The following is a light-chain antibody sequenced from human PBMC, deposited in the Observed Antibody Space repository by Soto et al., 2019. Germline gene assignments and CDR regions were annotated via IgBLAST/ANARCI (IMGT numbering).Light chain of an antibody. J-gene: IGKJ4*01. CDR3: QKYNSASFT. CDR1: QCISNY. V-gene: IGKV1-27*01. Sequence: DIQMTQSPSSLSASVGDRVTITCRASQCISNYLAWYQQKPGTAPKLLIYAASALQSGVPSRFGGSGSRTDFTLTINSLQPEDVATYYCQKYNSASFTFGGGTKVEIK. CDR2: AAS.